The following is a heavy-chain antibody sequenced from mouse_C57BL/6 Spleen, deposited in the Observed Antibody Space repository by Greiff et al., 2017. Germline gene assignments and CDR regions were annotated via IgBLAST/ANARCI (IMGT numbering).Heavy chain of an antibody. CDR2: IDPSDSYT. V-gene: IGHV1-69*01. Sequence: QVQLQQPGAELVMPGASVKLSCKASGYTFTSYWMHWVKQRPGQGLEWIGEIDPSDSYTNYNQKFKGKSTLTVDKSSSTAYMQLSSLTSEDSAVYYCARRLDGAWFAYWGQGTLVTVSA. D-gene: IGHD1-1*01. CDR1: GYTFTSYW. J-gene: IGHJ3*01. CDR3: ARRLDGAWFAY.